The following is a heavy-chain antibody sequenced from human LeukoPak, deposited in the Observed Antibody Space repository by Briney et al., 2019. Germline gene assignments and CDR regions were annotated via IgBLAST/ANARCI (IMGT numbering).Heavy chain of an antibody. CDR1: GLTFSSYA. D-gene: IGHD1-26*01. J-gene: IGHJ5*02. V-gene: IGHV3-30-3*01. CDR3: ARASGSYWNWFDP. CDR2: ISYDGSNK. Sequence: GGSLRLSCAASGLTFSSYAMHWVRQAPGKGLEWVAVISYDGSNKYYADSVKGRFTISRDNSKNTLYLQMNSLRAEDTAVYYCARASGSYWNWFDPWGQGTLVTVSS.